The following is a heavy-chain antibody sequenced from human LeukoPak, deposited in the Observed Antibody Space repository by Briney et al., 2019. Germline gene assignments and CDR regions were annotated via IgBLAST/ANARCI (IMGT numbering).Heavy chain of an antibody. CDR2: INSDGSST. J-gene: IGHJ4*02. CDR3: AKGYSYGHYDY. D-gene: IGHD5-18*01. V-gene: IGHV3-74*01. CDR1: GFTFSSYW. Sequence: GGSLRLSCAASGFTFSSYWTPWVRQAPGKGLVWVSRINSDGSSTSYADSVKGRFTISRDNAKNTLYLQMNSLRAEDTAVYYCAKGYSYGHYDYWGQGTLVTVSS.